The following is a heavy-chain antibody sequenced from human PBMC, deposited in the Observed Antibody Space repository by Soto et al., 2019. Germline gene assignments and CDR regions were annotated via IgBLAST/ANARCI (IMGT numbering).Heavy chain of an antibody. D-gene: IGHD5-12*01. CDR3: ARGQGWLPDS. V-gene: IGHV4-59*01. J-gene: IGHJ4*02. CDR2: IYYSGST. Sequence: QVQLQESGPGLVKPSETLSLTCTVSGGSISRYYWSWIRQPPGKGLEWIGYIYYSGSTNYNPSLKSRVTISVDTSKNQFSLKLSSVTAADTAVYYCARGQGWLPDSWGQGTLVTVSS. CDR1: GGSISRYY.